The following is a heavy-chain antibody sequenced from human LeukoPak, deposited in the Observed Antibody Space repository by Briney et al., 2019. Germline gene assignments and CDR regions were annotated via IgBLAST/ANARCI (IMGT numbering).Heavy chain of an antibody. CDR3: AKRGKWDVTPFDY. CDR2: ISGGGGRT. Sequence: GGSLRLSCTSSGFIFSSHWMNWVCQAPGKGPEWVSTISGGGGRTYYADSVKGRFTISRDNSKNTLYLQVNSLRAEDTAVYYCAKRGKWDVTPFDYWGQGTLVTVSS. CDR1: GFIFSSHW. D-gene: IGHD1-26*01. V-gene: IGHV3-23*01. J-gene: IGHJ4*02.